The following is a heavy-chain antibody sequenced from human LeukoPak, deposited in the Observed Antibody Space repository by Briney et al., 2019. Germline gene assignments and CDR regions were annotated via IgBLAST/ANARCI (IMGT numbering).Heavy chain of an antibody. V-gene: IGHV1-2*02. J-gene: IGHJ4*02. D-gene: IGHD1-26*01. Sequence: ASVKVSCKASGYSFTAYYMHRVRQAPGQGLEWMGWINPNSGGTNYAQKFQGRVTITRNTSISTAYMELSSLRAEDTAVYYCAREPAGYYTAFFDYWGQGTLVTVSS. CDR1: GYSFTAYY. CDR2: INPNSGGT. CDR3: AREPAGYYTAFFDY.